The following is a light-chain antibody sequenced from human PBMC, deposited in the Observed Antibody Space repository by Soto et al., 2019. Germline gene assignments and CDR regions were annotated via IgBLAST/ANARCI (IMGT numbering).Light chain of an antibody. V-gene: IGKV3-15*01. CDR3: QHYNNWPRT. CDR2: GAS. J-gene: IGKJ1*01. Sequence: EIGMTHSPATLSVSPGERATLSCRAGQSVSSNLARYQQKPGQAPRLLIYGASTRATGIPARFSGSGSGTEFTLTISSLQSEDFAVYYCQHYNNWPRTSGQGTKV. CDR1: QSVSSN.